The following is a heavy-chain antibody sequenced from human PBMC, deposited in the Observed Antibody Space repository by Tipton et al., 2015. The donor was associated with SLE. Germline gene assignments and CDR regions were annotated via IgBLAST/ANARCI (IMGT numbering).Heavy chain of an antibody. CDR3: ARVRVDTAMGVFDF. V-gene: IGHV1-18*01. J-gene: IGHJ4*02. CDR1: GYTFTDYG. Sequence: QSGAEVKKPGASVKVSCKASGYTFTDYGVNWVRQAPGQGLEWMGWISPYNGNTKYAQKLQGRVTMTTDTATSTAYMELRSLRSDDTAIYYCARVRVDTAMGVFDFWGQGSLVTVSS. CDR2: ISPYNGNT. D-gene: IGHD5-18*01.